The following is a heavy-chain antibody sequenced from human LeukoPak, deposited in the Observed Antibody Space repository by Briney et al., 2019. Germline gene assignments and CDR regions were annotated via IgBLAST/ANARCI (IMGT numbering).Heavy chain of an antibody. V-gene: IGHV4-30-2*01. CDR1: GGSISSGGYS. CDR3: ASNGYDYVWGSYRSL. CDR2: IYHSGST. D-gene: IGHD3-16*02. Sequence: SETLSLTCAVSGGSISSGGYSWSWIRQPPGKGLEWIGYIYHSGSTYYNPSLKSRVTISVDRSKNQFSLKLSSVTAADTAVYHCASNGYDYVWGSYRSLWGQGTLVTVSS. J-gene: IGHJ4*02.